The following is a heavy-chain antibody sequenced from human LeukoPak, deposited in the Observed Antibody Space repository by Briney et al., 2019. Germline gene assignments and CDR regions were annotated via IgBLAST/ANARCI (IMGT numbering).Heavy chain of an antibody. CDR3: ARALNPGIVGATDWFDP. CDR2: IYYSGST. D-gene: IGHD1-26*01. Sequence: NRSETLSLTCAVSGDSIRSYYWSWIRQPPGKGLEWIGSIYYSGSTYYNPSLKSRVTISVDTSKNQFSLKLSSVTAADTAVYYCARALNPGIVGATDWFDPWGQGTLVTVSS. V-gene: IGHV4-39*07. J-gene: IGHJ5*02. CDR1: GDSIRSYY.